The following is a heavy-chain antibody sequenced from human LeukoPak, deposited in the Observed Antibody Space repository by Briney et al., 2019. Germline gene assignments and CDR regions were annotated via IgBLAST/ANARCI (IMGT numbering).Heavy chain of an antibody. CDR3: ARGARHNWFDP. Sequence: GGSLRLPCAASGFTFSSYDMHWVRQATGKGLEWVSAIGTAGDTYYPGSVKGRFTISRENAKNSLYLQMNSLRAGDTAVYYCARGARHNWFDPWGQGTLVTVSS. V-gene: IGHV3-13*01. J-gene: IGHJ5*02. CDR1: GFTFSSYD. CDR2: IGTAGDT.